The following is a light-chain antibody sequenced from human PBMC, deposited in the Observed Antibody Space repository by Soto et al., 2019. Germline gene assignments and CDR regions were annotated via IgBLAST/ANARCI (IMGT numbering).Light chain of an antibody. CDR2: DAS. V-gene: IGKV3-11*01. Sequence: EIVLTQSPATLSLCPGERATLSCRASQSVSSFLAWYQQKPGQAPRLLIYDASNRATGIPARFSGSGSGTDFTLTISSLEPEDFAVYYCQQRSNWPLTFGGGTKVEIK. J-gene: IGKJ4*01. CDR1: QSVSSF. CDR3: QQRSNWPLT.